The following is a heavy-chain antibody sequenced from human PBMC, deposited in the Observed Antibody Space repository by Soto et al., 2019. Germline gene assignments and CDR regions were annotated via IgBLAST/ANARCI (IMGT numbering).Heavy chain of an antibody. J-gene: IGHJ6*02. CDR2: ISSSSSYI. V-gene: IGHV3-21*01. CDR3: AREGCSGGSCYSYYYYYGMDV. Sequence: GGSLRLSCAASGFTFSSYSMNWVRQAPGKGLEWVSSISSSSSYIYYADSVKGRFTISRDNAKNSLYLQMNSLRAEDTAVYYCAREGCSGGSCYSYYYYYGMDVWGQGTTVTVSS. CDR1: GFTFSSYS. D-gene: IGHD2-15*01.